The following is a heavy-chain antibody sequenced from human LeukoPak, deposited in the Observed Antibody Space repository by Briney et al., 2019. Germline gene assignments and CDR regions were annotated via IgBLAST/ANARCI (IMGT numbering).Heavy chain of an antibody. J-gene: IGHJ4*02. D-gene: IGHD6-19*01. CDR2: IYYSGST. CDR3: ARRDAVAGTGGFDY. V-gene: IGHV4-59*08. Sequence: SETLSLTCTVSGGSISSYYWSWIRQPPGKGLEWIGYIYYSGSTNYNPSLKSRVTTSVDTSKNQFSLKLSSVTAADTAVYYCARRDAVAGTGGFDYWGQGTLVTVSS. CDR1: GGSISSYY.